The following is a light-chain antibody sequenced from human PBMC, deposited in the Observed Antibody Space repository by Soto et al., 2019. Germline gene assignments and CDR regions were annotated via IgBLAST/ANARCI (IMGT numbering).Light chain of an antibody. CDR2: GAS. Sequence: EIVLTQSPGTLSLSPGETATLSCRASQSVSSSYLAWYQQKPGQAPRLIIYGASSRATGIPDRFSGSGSGTDFTLTISRLEPEDFAVYYCQQYGSSPRITFGQGTRLEIK. J-gene: IGKJ5*01. CDR1: QSVSSSY. V-gene: IGKV3-20*01. CDR3: QQYGSSPRIT.